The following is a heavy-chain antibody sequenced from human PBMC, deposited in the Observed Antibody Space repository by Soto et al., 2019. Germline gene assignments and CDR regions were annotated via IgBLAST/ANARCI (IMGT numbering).Heavy chain of an antibody. Sequence: SETLSLTCTVSGGSISSYYWSWIRQPPGKGLEWIGYIYYSGSTNYNPSLKSRVTISVDTSKNQFSLKLSSVTAADTAVYYCARDHFYDSYYYDSSGYYYHAFDLCGYGTRLT. CDR1: GGSISSYY. CDR3: ARDHFYDSYYYDSSGYYYHAFDL. J-gene: IGHJ3*01. D-gene: IGHD3-22*01. CDR2: IYYSGST. V-gene: IGHV4-59*01.